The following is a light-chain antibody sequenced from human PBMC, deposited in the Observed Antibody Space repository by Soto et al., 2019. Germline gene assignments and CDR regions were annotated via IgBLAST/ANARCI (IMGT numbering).Light chain of an antibody. CDR1: QSVSTY. Sequence: EIVLTQSPATLSLSPGERATLSCRASQSVSTYLAWYQQKPGQAPRLLIYDASNRATGSPARFSGSGTGTECTLTISSLQSEYFAVYYCQQYNNWPRTFGGGTKVDIK. V-gene: IGKV3-11*01. CDR2: DAS. CDR3: QQYNNWPRT. J-gene: IGKJ4*01.